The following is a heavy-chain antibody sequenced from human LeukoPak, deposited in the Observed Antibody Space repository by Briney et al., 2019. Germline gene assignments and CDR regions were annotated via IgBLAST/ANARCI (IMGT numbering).Heavy chain of an antibody. J-gene: IGHJ5*02. CDR3: ARLPFLKYDVTTNWFDP. V-gene: IGHV4-59*01. D-gene: IGHD4-17*01. CDR2: IYYSGGT. Sequence: SETLSLTCTVSGGSISNYYWSWIRQPPGKGLEWIGYIYYSGGTNYNPSLRGRVTMSVDRSKNQFSLKLSSVTAADTAVYYCARLPFLKYDVTTNWFDPWGQGTLVTVSS. CDR1: GGSISNYY.